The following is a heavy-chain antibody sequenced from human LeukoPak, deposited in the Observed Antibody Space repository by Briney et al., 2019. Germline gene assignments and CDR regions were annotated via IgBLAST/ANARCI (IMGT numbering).Heavy chain of an antibody. CDR2: ISSSSSTI. V-gene: IGHV3-48*01. J-gene: IGHJ4*02. D-gene: IGHD6-19*01. CDR3: ARDGYSSGWYYFDY. CDR1: GFTFSSYS. Sequence: GGSLRLSCAASGFTFSSYSMNWVRKAPGKGLEWVSYISSSSSTIYYADSVKGRFTISRDNAKNSLYLQMNSLRAEDTAVYYCARDGYSSGWYYFDYWGQGTLVTVSS.